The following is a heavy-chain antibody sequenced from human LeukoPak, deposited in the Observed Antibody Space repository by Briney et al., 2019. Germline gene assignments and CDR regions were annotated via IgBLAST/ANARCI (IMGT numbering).Heavy chain of an antibody. Sequence: GGSLRLSCTASGFTFGDYAMSWVRQAPGKGLEWVGFIRSKAYGGTTEYAASVKGRFTISRDDSKNSLYLQMNSLKTEDTAVYYCAGVGYSYGQDYWGQGTLVTVSS. D-gene: IGHD5-18*01. CDR1: GFTFGDYA. J-gene: IGHJ4*02. CDR3: AGVGYSYGQDY. V-gene: IGHV3-49*04. CDR2: IRSKAYGGTT.